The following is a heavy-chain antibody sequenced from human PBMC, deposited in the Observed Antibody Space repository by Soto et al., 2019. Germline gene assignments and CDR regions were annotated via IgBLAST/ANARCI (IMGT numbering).Heavy chain of an antibody. CDR3: AKDSTGYLDDAFDI. D-gene: IGHD3-9*01. Sequence: GGSLRLSCAASGFTFSSYALTWVRQAPGQGLEWVSAISGAGGSTYYADSVKGRFTISRDNSKNTLYLLMNSLRAEDTAVYYCAKDSTGYLDDAFDIWGQGTMVTVSS. V-gene: IGHV3-23*01. CDR1: GFTFSSYA. CDR2: ISGAGGST. J-gene: IGHJ3*02.